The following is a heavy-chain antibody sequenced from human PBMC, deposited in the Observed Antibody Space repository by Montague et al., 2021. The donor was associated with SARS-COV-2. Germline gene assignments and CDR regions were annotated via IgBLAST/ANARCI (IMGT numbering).Heavy chain of an antibody. V-gene: IGHV4-4*02. CDR3: SSHPVWQQLCT. J-gene: IGHJ5*02. CDR2: IHHTRGS. CDR1: GASLASGYW. D-gene: IGHD1-1*01. Sequence: SETLSLTCAVSGASLASGYWWSWVLQSPGKGLEWIAEIHHTRGSNYNPSLVSRVTIVLDHSKNHLTLTLSSVTAADTAMYYCSSHPVWQQLCTWGQGTLVTVSA.